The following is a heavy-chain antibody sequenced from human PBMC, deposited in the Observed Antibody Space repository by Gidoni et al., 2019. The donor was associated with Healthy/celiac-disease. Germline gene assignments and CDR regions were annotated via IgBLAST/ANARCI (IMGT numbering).Heavy chain of an antibody. D-gene: IGHD2-21*02. CDR1: GFSFSDTY. V-gene: IGHV3-11*01. J-gene: IGHJ3*02. Sequence: QVQLVEAVAGLVKPGGSMRLACAASGFSFSDTYMGGRRQAPGKGLEWVSYISSSGSTIYYADSVKGRVTISRENDKNSLYLQMNGLRAEDTAVYYCAREMYCGGDCQGAFDIWGQGTMVTVSS. CDR2: ISSSGSTI. CDR3: AREMYCGGDCQGAFDI.